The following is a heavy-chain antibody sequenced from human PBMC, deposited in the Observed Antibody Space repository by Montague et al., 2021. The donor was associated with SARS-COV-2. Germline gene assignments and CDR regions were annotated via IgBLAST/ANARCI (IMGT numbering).Heavy chain of an antibody. CDR2: ISYDGNDK. Sequence: SLRLSCAASGFTFSSYAMHWVRQAPGKGLEWVAVISYDGNDKYYADSVKGRFTISRDNSKNTLYLQMNSLGAEDTAVYYCARKVFNIDGGRRRFDYWGQGTSVTVSS. CDR3: ARKVFNIDGGRRRFDY. D-gene: IGHD3-16*01. J-gene: IGHJ4*02. V-gene: IGHV3-30-3*01. CDR1: GFTFSSYA.